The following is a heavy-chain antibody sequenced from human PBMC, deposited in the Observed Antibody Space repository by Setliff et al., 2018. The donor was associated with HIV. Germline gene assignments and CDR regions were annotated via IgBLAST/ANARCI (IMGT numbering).Heavy chain of an antibody. CDR1: GGSISNSRYY. CDR2: IYYSGST. CDR3: AREEWELLDY. V-gene: IGHV4-39*07. J-gene: IGHJ4*02. Sequence: KPSETLSLTCTVSGGSISNSRYYWSWIRQPPGKGLEWIGSIYYSGSTNYNPSLKSRVTISVDTSKNQFSLKLSSVTAADTAVYYCAREEWELLDYWGQGTLVTVSS. D-gene: IGHD1-26*01.